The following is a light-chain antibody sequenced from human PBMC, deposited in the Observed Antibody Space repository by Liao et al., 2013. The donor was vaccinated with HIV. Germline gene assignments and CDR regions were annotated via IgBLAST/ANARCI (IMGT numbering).Light chain of an antibody. V-gene: IGLV3-1*01. J-gene: IGLJ2*01. Sequence: SYELTQPPSVSVSPGQTASITCSGDKLGDKYACWYQQKPGQSPVLVIYQDNKRPSGIPERFSGSNSGNTATLTISGTQAMDEADYYCQAWDSSTDVVFGGGTKPDR. CDR1: KLGDKY. CDR3: QAWDSSTDVV. CDR2: QDN.